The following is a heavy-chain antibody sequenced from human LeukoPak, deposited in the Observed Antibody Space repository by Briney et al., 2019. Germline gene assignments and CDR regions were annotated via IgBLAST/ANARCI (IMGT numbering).Heavy chain of an antibody. D-gene: IGHD1-26*01. CDR1: GGSISSGGYY. CDR3: ARGSGSYLGGYYYYGMDV. CDR2: INHSGST. J-gene: IGHJ6*02. Sequence: SETLSLTCTVSGGSISSGGYYWSWIRQPPGKGLEWIGEINHSGSTNYNPSLKSRVTISVDTSKNQFSLKLSSVTAADTAVYYCARGSGSYLGGYYYYGMDVWGQGTTVTVSS. V-gene: IGHV4-39*07.